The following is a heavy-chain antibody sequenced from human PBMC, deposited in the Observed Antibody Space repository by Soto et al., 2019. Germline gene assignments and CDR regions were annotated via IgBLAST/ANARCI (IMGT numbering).Heavy chain of an antibody. J-gene: IGHJ6*02. CDR2: IIPIFGTA. D-gene: IGHD6-19*01. CDR1: GGTFSSYA. CDR3: ASHIAVAGTMGYYYGMDV. Sequence: SVKVSCKASGGTFSSYAISWVRQAPGQGLEWMGGIIPIFGTANYAQKFQGRVTITADESTSTAYMELSSLRSEDTAVYYCASHIAVAGTMGYYYGMDVWGQGTTVTVYS. V-gene: IGHV1-69*13.